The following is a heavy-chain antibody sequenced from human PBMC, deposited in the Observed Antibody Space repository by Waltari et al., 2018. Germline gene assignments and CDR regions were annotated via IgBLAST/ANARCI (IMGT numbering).Heavy chain of an antibody. CDR3: ARDYSGG. V-gene: IGHV3-7*01. CDR1: GFTFSSYW. Sequence: EVQLVESGGGLVQPGGSLRLSCAASGFTFSSYWMGWVRQAPGKGLEWVANIKQDGSEKYDVDAVKGRCTISRDNAKNSLYRQMNSLRAEDTAVYYCARDYSGGWGQGTLVTVSS. CDR2: IKQDGSEK. D-gene: IGHD2-15*01. J-gene: IGHJ4*02.